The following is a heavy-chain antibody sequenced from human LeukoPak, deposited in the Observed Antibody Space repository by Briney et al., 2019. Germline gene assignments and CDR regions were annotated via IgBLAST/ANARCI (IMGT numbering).Heavy chain of an antibody. V-gene: IGHV3-9*01. Sequence: GGSLRLSCAASGFTFDDYAMHWVRQAPGKGLEWVSGISWNSGSIGYADSVKGRFTISRDNAKNSLYLQMNSLRAEDTALYYCAKAVTVVPTPGDALDIWGQGTMVTVSS. CDR1: GFTFDDYA. CDR2: ISWNSGSI. D-gene: IGHD4-23*01. CDR3: AKAVTVVPTPGDALDI. J-gene: IGHJ3*02.